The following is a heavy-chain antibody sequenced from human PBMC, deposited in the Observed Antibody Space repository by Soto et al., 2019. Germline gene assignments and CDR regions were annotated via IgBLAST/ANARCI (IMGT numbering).Heavy chain of an antibody. V-gene: IGHV3-48*02. CDR3: ARDQVGSSWYSNTNFDY. CDR2: ISSSSSTI. D-gene: IGHD6-13*01. CDR1: GFTFSSYS. Sequence: EVQLVESGGGLAQPGGSLRLSCAASGFTFSSYSMNWVRQAPGKGLEWVSYISSSSSTIYYADSVKGRFTISRDNAKNSLYLQMNSLRDEDTAVYYCARDQVGSSWYSNTNFDYWGQGTLVTVSS. J-gene: IGHJ4*02.